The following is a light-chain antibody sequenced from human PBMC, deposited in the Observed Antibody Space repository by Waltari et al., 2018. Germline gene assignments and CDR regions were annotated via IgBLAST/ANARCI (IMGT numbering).Light chain of an antibody. V-gene: IGLV3-1*01. J-gene: IGLJ2*01. CDR1: QLGDKY. CDR3: QAWDSSTVV. CDR2: QDS. Sequence: SYELTQPPSVSVSPGQTASITCSGEQLGDKYGCWYQQKPGQSPVVVIYQDSKRPSGIPERFSGSNSGNTATLTISGTQAMDEADYYRQAWDSSTVVFGGGTKLTVL.